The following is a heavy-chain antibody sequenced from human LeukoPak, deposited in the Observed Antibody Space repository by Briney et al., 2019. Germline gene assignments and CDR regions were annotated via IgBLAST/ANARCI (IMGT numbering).Heavy chain of an antibody. Sequence: GESLKISCKGSGYSFPNYWIGWVRQVPGKGLEWIGVVYPATSDTTYSPSFQGEVTISADKSSSTAYLQWSSRKASDTAIYYCARPKTLGGYNYEFEFWGQGTLVTVSS. D-gene: IGHD5-18*01. CDR2: VYPATSDT. CDR1: GYSFPNYW. J-gene: IGHJ4*02. V-gene: IGHV5-51*01. CDR3: ARPKTLGGYNYEFEF.